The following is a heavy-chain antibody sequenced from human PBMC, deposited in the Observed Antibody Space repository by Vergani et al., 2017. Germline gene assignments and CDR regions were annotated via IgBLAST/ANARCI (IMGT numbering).Heavy chain of an antibody. CDR1: GFTFSDYY. CDR3: ARDSPAVAGHLD. J-gene: IGHJ4*02. D-gene: IGHD6-19*01. CDR2: ISSSSSYT. Sequence: QVQLVESGGGLVKPGGSLRLSCAASGFTFSDYYMSWIRQAPGKGLEWVSYISSSSSYTNYADSVKGRFTISRDNAKNSLYLQMNSLRAEDTAVYYCARDSPAVAGHLDWGQGTLVTVSS. V-gene: IGHV3-11*05.